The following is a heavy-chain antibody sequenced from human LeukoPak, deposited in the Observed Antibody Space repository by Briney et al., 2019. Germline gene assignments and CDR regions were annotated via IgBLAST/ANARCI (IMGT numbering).Heavy chain of an antibody. Sequence: ASVKVSCKASGGTFSSYAISWVRQSPGQGLEWMGGIIPIFGTANYAQKFQGRVTITADECTSTAYMELSSLRSEDTAVYYCVSPSYYYDSSGYYYGGYWGQGTLVTVSS. CDR1: GGTFSSYA. D-gene: IGHD3-22*01. J-gene: IGHJ4*02. CDR3: VSPSYYYDSSGYYYGGY. CDR2: IIPIFGTA. V-gene: IGHV1-69*13.